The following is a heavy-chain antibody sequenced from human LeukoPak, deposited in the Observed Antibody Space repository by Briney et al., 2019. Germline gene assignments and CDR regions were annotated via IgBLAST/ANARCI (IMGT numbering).Heavy chain of an antibody. Sequence: PGGSLRLSCAASGFTFSSYALSWVRQAPGKGLEWVSDISGSGGSTYYAGSVKGRFTIYRDHSKNTLYLQMNSVRAEDTAVYYCAKEFGDYWGQGTLVTVSS. V-gene: IGHV3-23*01. D-gene: IGHD3-10*01. CDR3: AKEFGDY. CDR1: GFTFSSYA. CDR2: ISGSGGST. J-gene: IGHJ4*02.